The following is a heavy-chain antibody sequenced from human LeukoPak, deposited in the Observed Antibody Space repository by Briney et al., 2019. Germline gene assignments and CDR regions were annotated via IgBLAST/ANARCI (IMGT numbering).Heavy chain of an antibody. CDR2: ISYDGSNK. J-gene: IGHJ1*01. Sequence: GGSLRLSCAASGFTFSSYAMHWVRQAPGKGLEWVAVISYDGSNKYYADSVKGRFTISRDNAKNSLYLQMNSLRAEDTAGYYCARDRVPWLVPEYFQHWGQGTLVTV. D-gene: IGHD6-19*01. CDR3: ARDRVPWLVPEYFQH. V-gene: IGHV3-30*07. CDR1: GFTFSSYA.